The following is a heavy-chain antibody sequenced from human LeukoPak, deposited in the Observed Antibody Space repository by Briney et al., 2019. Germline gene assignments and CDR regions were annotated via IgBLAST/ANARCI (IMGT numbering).Heavy chain of an antibody. CDR3: VAHPGGAIDV. V-gene: IGHV3-23*01. J-gene: IGHJ3*01. Sequence: GGSLRLSCVASGVTLSNYAMSWARQAPGKGLEWVSGISSSGSGGNTYYADSVKGRFTIFRDNSKNTLYVYMSNLSAGDTAIYYCVAHPGGAIDVWGQGTVVTVSS. D-gene: IGHD3-10*01. CDR1: GVTLSNYA. CDR2: ISSSGSGGNT.